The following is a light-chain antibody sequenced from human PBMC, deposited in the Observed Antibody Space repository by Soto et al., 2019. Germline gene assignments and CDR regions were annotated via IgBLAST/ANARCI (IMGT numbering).Light chain of an antibody. CDR1: QSLVYSDGNTY. J-gene: IGKJ4*01. Sequence: DVVMTQSPLSLPVTLGQPASISCRSSQSLVYSDGNTYLNWFQQRPGPSPRRLIYKVYNRDSGVPDRFSGSGSGTDFTLKISRVEAEDVGVYYCMQGTHWPLTFGGGTKVEIK. V-gene: IGKV2-30*01. CDR3: MQGTHWPLT. CDR2: KVY.